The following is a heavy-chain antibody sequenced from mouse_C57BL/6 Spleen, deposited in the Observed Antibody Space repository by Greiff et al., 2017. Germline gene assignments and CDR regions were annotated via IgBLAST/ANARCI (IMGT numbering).Heavy chain of an antibody. CDR3: ASYYGSSYYYAMDD. J-gene: IGHJ4*01. Sequence: QVQLQQSGAELARPGASVKMSCKASGYTFTSYTMHWVKQRPGQGLEWIGYINPSSGYTKYNQKFKDKATLTADKSSSTAYMQLSSLTSEDSAVYYCASYYGSSYYYAMDDWGQGTSVTVSS. D-gene: IGHD1-1*01. CDR1: GYTFTSYT. V-gene: IGHV1-4*01. CDR2: INPSSGYT.